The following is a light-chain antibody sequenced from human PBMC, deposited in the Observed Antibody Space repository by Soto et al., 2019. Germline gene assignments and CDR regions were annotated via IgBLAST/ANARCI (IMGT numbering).Light chain of an antibody. V-gene: IGKV1-5*01. J-gene: IGKJ1*01. CDR3: QHYSLYSPWT. CDR1: QNINMW. Sequence: DIQMTQSPSTLSASVGDRVTITCRASQNINMWLAWSQQKPGKAPKLLNYDASSLQSGVPSRFGGSGSGTDFTLTITSLLPDDCATYYCQHYSLYSPWTFGQGTKVQI. CDR2: DAS.